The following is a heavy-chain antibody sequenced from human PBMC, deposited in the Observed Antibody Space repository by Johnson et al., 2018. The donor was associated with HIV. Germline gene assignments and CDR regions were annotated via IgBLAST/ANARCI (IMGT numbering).Heavy chain of an antibody. CDR3: ARWVGDIVVVPAAADAFDI. J-gene: IGHJ3*02. Sequence: QVQLVESGGGVVQPGRSLRLSCAASGFTLSDYYMSWIRQAPGKGLEWLSYISSSGSLTYYADSVEGRFTISRDSAKNSLYLQMNSLRAEDTALYYCARWVGDIVVVPAAADAFDIWGQGTMVTVSS. V-gene: IGHV3-11*01. D-gene: IGHD2-2*01. CDR1: GFTLSDYY. CDR2: ISSSGSLT.